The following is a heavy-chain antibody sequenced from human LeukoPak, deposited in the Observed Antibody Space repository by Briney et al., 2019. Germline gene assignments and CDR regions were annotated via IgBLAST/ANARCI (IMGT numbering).Heavy chain of an antibody. CDR2: ISYDGSNK. V-gene: IGHV3-30-3*01. D-gene: IGHD4-17*01. J-gene: IGHJ6*02. CDR3: ARPLHTVTWGCMDV. CDR1: GITFSSYA. Sequence: GRSLRLSCAASGITFSSYAMHWVRQAPGKGLEWVAVISYDGSNKYYADSVKGRFTISRDNSKNTLYLQMNSLRAEDTAVYYCARPLHTVTWGCMDVWGQGTTVTVSS.